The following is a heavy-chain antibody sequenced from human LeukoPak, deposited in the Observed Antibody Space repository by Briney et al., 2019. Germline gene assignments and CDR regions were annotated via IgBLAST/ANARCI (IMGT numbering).Heavy chain of an antibody. V-gene: IGHV4-34*01. J-gene: IGHJ5*02. D-gene: IGHD3-10*01. CDR1: GGSFSGYY. CDR3: ARQRYYGSGSYSLNWLDP. CDR2: INHSGST. Sequence: SETLSLTCAVYGGSFSGYYWSWIRQTPGKGLEWIGEINHSGSTNYNPSLKSRVTISVDTSKNQFSLNLSSVTAADTAVYYCARQRYYGSGSYSLNWLDPWGQGTLVTVSS.